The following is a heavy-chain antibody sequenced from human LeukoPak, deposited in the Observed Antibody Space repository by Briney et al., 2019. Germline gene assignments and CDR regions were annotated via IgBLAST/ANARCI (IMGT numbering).Heavy chain of an antibody. CDR1: GGSISSGSYY. V-gene: IGHV4-61*02. D-gene: IGHD6-6*01. CDR2: IYTSRST. CDR3: ARGIAARDYYYGMDV. Sequence: PSQTLSLTCTVSGGSISSGSYYWSWIRQPAGKGLEWIGRIYTSRSTNYNPSLKSRVTISVDTSKNQFSLKLSSVTAADTAVYYCARGIAARDYYYGMDVWGQGTTVTVSS. J-gene: IGHJ6*02.